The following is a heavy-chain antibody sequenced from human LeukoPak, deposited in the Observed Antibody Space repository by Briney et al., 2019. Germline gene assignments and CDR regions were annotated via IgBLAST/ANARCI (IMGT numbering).Heavy chain of an antibody. V-gene: IGHV3-7*01. D-gene: IGHD3-10*01. CDR3: ARDFQRTVRGLMAN. CDR2: IKQDGSEK. CDR1: GFTFSSYW. J-gene: IGHJ4*02. Sequence: GGSLRLSCAASGFTFSSYWMSWVRQAPGKGLEWVANIKQDGSEKYYVDSVKGRFTISRDNAKNSLYLQMNSLRAEDTALYYCARDFQRTVRGLMANWGQGTQVTVSS.